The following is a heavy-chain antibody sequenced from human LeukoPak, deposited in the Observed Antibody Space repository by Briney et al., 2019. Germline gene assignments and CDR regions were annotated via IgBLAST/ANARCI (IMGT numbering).Heavy chain of an antibody. J-gene: IGHJ3*02. CDR3: AKEYDILTGYYAFDI. D-gene: IGHD3-9*01. V-gene: IGHV3-30*04. Sequence: QPGRSLRLSCAASGFTFSSYAMHWVRQAPGKGLEWVAVISYDGSNKYYADSVKGRFTISRDNSKNTLYLQMNSLRAEDTAVYYCAKEYDILTGYYAFDIWGQGTMVTVSS. CDR1: GFTFSSYA. CDR2: ISYDGSNK.